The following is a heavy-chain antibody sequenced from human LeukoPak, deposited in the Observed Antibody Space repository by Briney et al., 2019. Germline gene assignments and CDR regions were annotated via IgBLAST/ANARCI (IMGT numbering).Heavy chain of an antibody. CDR2: FDPEDGEI. V-gene: IGHV1-24*01. D-gene: IGHD6-13*01. CDR3: AREGIASPLGSFDY. J-gene: IGHJ4*02. Sequence: RASVKVSCKVSGYTLTELSIYWVRQAPGKGLEWMGGFDPEDGEIRYAQKFQGRVIMAEDTSTHTAYMDLSSLKPDDTAVYYCAREGIASPLGSFDYWGQGTLVTVSS. CDR1: GYTLTELS.